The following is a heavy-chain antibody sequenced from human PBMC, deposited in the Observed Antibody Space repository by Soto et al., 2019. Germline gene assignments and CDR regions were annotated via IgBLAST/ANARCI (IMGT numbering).Heavy chain of an antibody. CDR3: AKDGSSVWFSRSFAL. V-gene: IGHV3-30*18. CDR1: GFNFRSIG. J-gene: IGHJ4*02. CDR2: ISYDGRKT. Sequence: PGGSLRLSCAASGFNFRSIGMHWVRQAPGKGLEWVASISYDGRKTFYTDSVKGRFAISRDNSKDSVYLQMNSLRVEDTAVYYCAKDGSSVWFSRSFALWGQGT. D-gene: IGHD1-26*01.